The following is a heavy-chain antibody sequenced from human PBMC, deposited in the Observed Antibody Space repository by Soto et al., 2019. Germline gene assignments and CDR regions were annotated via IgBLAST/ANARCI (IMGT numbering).Heavy chain of an antibody. Sequence: PGGSLRLSCVASGLTFSSYAMSWVRQAPGKGLEWVSAISGSDEDYVDSVKGRFTISRDNSRNTLYLQMSSLKAEDTAVYYCAKAHVLELGFWGHGTLVTVSS. D-gene: IGHD1-1*01. CDR3: AKAHVLELGF. V-gene: IGHV3-23*01. CDR2: ISGSDE. J-gene: IGHJ4*01. CDR1: GLTFSSYA.